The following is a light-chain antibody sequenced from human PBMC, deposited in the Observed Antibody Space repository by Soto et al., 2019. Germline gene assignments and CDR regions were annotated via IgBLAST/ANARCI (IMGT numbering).Light chain of an antibody. CDR2: DAS. Sequence: EIVLTQSPATLSLSPGERATLSCRASQSVSTYLAWYQQKPGQAPRLLIYDASKRATGIPARLSGGGSGTDFTLTISSLEPEDFSVYYCQHRQAWVLTFGVRTTVDIX. J-gene: IGKJ4*01. CDR1: QSVSTY. CDR3: QHRQAWVLT. V-gene: IGKV3-11*01.